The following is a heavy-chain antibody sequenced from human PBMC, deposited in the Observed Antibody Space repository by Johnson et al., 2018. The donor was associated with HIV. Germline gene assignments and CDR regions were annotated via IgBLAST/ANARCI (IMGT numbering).Heavy chain of an antibody. D-gene: IGHD5-24*01. V-gene: IGHV3-66*01. CDR3: ARACRDGYTCDVVDI. Sequence: VQLVESGGGLVQPGGSLRLSCAASGLSVSSYYMSWVRQAPGKGLEWVSVLSSGGDTYYTDSVNGRFTISRDNSKNTLYLQMNSLRAEDTAVYYCARACRDGYTCDVVDIWGQGTMVTVSS. J-gene: IGHJ3*02. CDR2: LSSGGDT. CDR1: GLSVSSYY.